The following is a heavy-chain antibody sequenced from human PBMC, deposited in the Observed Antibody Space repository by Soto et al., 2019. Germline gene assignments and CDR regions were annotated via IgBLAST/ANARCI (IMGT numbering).Heavy chain of an antibody. J-gene: IGHJ3*02. CDR2: ISYDGSNK. V-gene: IGHV3-30*18. D-gene: IGHD3-22*01. CDR3: AKGMDYYDSSGYSNDAFDI. Sequence: VQLVESGGGVVQPGRSLRLSCAASGFTFSSYGMHWVRQAPGKGLEWVAVISYDGSNKYYADSVKGRFTISRDNSKNTLYLQMNSLRAEDTAVYYCAKGMDYYDSSGYSNDAFDIWGQGTMVTVSS. CDR1: GFTFSSYG.